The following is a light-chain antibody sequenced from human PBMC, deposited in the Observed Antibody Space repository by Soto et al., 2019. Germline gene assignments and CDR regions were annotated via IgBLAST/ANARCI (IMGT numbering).Light chain of an antibody. J-gene: IGKJ1*01. Sequence: DIQMTQSPSSLSASVGDRVTITCRASQSIRSYLIWYQQKPGKAPKLLIYGASSLQSGVPSRFSGSGSGTDFTLNISSLQPEDFATYYCQQSYSTPWKCGQGTKVEIK. V-gene: IGKV1-39*01. CDR1: QSIRSY. CDR2: GAS. CDR3: QQSYSTPWK.